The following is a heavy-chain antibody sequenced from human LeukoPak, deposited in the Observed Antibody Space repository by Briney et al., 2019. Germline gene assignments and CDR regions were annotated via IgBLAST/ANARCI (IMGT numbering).Heavy chain of an antibody. J-gene: IGHJ4*02. CDR2: ISGSGGST. D-gene: IGHD5-18*01. Sequence: GGSLRLSCAASGFTFSSYAMSWVRQAPGKGLEWVSAISGSGGSTYYADSVKGRFTISRDDSKNTLYLQMNSLRAEDTAVYYCAKGRWIQLWFDYWGQGTLVTVSS. CDR3: AKGRWIQLWFDY. CDR1: GFTFSSYA. V-gene: IGHV3-23*01.